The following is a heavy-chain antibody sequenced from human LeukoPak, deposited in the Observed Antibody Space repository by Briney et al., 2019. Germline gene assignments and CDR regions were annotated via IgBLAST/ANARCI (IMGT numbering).Heavy chain of an antibody. J-gene: IGHJ5*02. CDR2: INPSGGST. Sequence: GASVKVSCEASGYTFTSYYMHWVRQAPGQGLEWMGIINPSGGSTSYAQKFQGRVTMTRDTSTSTVYMELSSLRSEDTAVYYCAGVREWELLKGNWFDPWGQGTLVTVSS. CDR3: AGVREWELLKGNWFDP. D-gene: IGHD1-26*01. V-gene: IGHV1-46*03. CDR1: GYTFTSYY.